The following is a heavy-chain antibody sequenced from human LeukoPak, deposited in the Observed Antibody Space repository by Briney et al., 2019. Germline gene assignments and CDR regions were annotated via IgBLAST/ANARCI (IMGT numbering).Heavy chain of an antibody. Sequence: PSETLSLTCTVSGGSISSSSYYWGWIRQPPGKGLEWIGSIYYSGSTYYNPSLKGRVTISVDTSKNQFSLKLSSVTAADTAVYYCARVNPFDYYGTMEAFDIWGQGTMVTVSS. CDR2: IYYSGST. CDR3: ARVNPFDYYGTMEAFDI. J-gene: IGHJ3*02. CDR1: GGSISSSSYY. D-gene: IGHD3-10*01. V-gene: IGHV4-39*07.